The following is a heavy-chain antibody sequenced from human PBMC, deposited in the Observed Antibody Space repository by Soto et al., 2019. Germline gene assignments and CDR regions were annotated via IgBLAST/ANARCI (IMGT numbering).Heavy chain of an antibody. CDR2: ISSSSSYI. J-gene: IGHJ4*02. CDR1: GFTFSSYS. CDR3: ARGQWGIAVASDY. D-gene: IGHD6-19*01. Sequence: PGGSLRLSCAASGFTFSSYSMNWVRQAPGKGLEWVSSISSSSSYIYYADSVKGRFTISRDNAKNSLYPQMNSLRAEDTAVYYCARGQWGIAVASDYWGQGTLVTVSS. V-gene: IGHV3-21*01.